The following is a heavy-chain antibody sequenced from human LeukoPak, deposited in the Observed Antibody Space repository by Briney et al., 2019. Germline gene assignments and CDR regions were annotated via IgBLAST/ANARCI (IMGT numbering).Heavy chain of an antibody. CDR2: ISSSSSYI. CDR1: GFTFSSYS. D-gene: IGHD1-26*01. J-gene: IGHJ5*02. Sequence: GGSLRLSCAASGFTFSSYSMNWVRQAPGKGLEWVSSISSSSSYIYYADSVKGRFTISRDNAKNSLYLQMNSLRAEDTAVYYCARGGVGATFDPWGQGTLVTVSS. V-gene: IGHV3-21*01. CDR3: ARGGVGATFDP.